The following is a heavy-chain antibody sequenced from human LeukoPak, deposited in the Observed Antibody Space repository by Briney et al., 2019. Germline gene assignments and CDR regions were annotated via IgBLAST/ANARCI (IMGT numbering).Heavy chain of an antibody. J-gene: IGHJ6*02. CDR2: VNRDGSET. CDR1: GFTFNTYS. V-gene: IGHV3-7*03. Sequence: GGSLRLSCAASGFTFNTYSMNWVRQVPGRGPEWVANVNRDGSETYYLDSVKGRFTISKDNAKNSLYLQMNSLRAEDTALYHCARNNGMDVWGQGTTVIVSS. CDR3: ARNNGMDV.